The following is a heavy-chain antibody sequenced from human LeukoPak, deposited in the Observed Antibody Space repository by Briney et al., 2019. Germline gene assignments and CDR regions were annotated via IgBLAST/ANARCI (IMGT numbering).Heavy chain of an antibody. J-gene: IGHJ3*02. CDR3: ARHQLLGPCFKGVCSDAFDI. CDR1: GYRFISYW. D-gene: IGHD2-8*01. V-gene: IGHV5-10-1*01. CDR2: IDPSDSYT. Sequence: GESLKISCKGSGYRFISYWISWVRQMPGKGLEWMGRIDPSDSYTNYSPSFQGHLTISADKSISTAYLQWSSLKASDTAMYYCARHQLLGPCFKGVCSDAFDIWGQGTMVTVSS.